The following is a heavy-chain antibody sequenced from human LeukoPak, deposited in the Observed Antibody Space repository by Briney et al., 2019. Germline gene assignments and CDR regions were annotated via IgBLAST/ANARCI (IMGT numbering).Heavy chain of an antibody. D-gene: IGHD1-26*01. CDR2: IYHSGST. V-gene: IGHV4-4*02. J-gene: IGHJ6*03. CDR1: GGSISSIHW. CDR3: AKHPLSGSWPYYYYYMDV. Sequence: SGTLSLTCAVSGGSISSIHWWSWVRQPPGKGLEWIGEIYHSGSTNYNPSLKSRVTMSVDKSRNQFSLRLSSVTAADTAVYYCAKHPLSGSWPYYYYYMDVWGKGTTVTVSS.